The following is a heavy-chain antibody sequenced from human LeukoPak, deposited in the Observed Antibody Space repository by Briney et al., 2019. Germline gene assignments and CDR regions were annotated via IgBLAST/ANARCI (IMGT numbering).Heavy chain of an antibody. CDR2: INPNSGGT. V-gene: IGHV1-2*02. D-gene: IGHD3-10*01. J-gene: IGHJ5*02. CDR1: GYIFTTYF. CDR3: ARDRGNWFDP. Sequence: GASVKVSCKASGYIFTTYFIHWVRQAPGQGLEWMGWINPNSGGTNYAQKFQGRVTMTRDTSISTAYMELSRLRSDDTAVYYCARDRGNWFDPWGQGTLVTVSS.